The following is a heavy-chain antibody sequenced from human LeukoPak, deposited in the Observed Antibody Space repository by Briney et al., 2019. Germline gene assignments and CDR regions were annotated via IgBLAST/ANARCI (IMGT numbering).Heavy chain of an antibody. D-gene: IGHD4-23*01. CDR1: GYSFAGYF. CDR2: INPNSGGT. V-gene: IGHV1-2*06. J-gene: IGHJ4*02. CDR3: ARQYQAGGNHLFGY. Sequence: ASVKVSCKTSGYSFAGYFIHWVRQAPGQGLQWMGRINPNSGGTEYEQSFQGRVTMTRDTSISTAYVEVSTLISDDTAVYYCARQYQAGGNHLFGYWGQGTLVTVSS.